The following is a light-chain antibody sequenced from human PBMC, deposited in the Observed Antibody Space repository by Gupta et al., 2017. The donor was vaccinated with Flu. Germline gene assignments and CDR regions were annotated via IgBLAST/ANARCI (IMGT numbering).Light chain of an antibody. V-gene: IGLV4-69*01. CDR1: SRHKSSS. Sequence: LNPPPSASASLGASVTLPCTLSSRHKSSSIAWLPLLQGMGPLFLLRLNGDGRKNKGDGVPDRFSGSDAEADRLLTIVSRKDEDEGVYYCKTGGTGITKVFGGGTKLTVL. J-gene: IGLJ3*02. CDR2: LNGDGRK. CDR3: KTGGTGITKV.